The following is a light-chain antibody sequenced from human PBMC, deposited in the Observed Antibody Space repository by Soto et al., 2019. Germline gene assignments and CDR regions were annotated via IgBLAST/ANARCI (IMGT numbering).Light chain of an antibody. Sequence: QAVLTRAPSASGTPGQRVTISCPGSNPNIGSNYVYWYQQLPGTAPKLLIYRNSQRPSGVPDRFSGSKSGTSASLAISGLRSEDEADFYCAAWDDSLSGRVFGTGTKVTVL. CDR1: NPNIGSNY. V-gene: IGLV1-47*01. CDR3: AAWDDSLSGRV. CDR2: RNS. J-gene: IGLJ1*01.